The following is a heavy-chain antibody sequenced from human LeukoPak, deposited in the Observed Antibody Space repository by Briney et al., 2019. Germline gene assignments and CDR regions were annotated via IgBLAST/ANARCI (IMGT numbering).Heavy chain of an antibody. Sequence: SETLSLTCTVSGYSISSGYYWGWIRQPPGKGLEWIGSIYHSGSTYYNPSLKSRVTISVDTSKNQFSLKLSSVTAADTAVYYCPREIVGAMGWFDPWGQGTLVTVSS. CDR2: IYHSGST. V-gene: IGHV4-38-2*02. J-gene: IGHJ5*02. CDR3: PREIVGAMGWFDP. CDR1: GYSISSGYY. D-gene: IGHD1-26*01.